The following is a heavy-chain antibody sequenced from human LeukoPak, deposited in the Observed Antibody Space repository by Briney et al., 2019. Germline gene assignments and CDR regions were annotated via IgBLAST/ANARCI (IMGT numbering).Heavy chain of an antibody. J-gene: IGHJ1*01. D-gene: IGHD3-10*01. Sequence: GGSLRLSCAASGFTFSSYSMNWVRQAPGKGLEWVSSISSSSSYIYYADSVKGRFTISRDNAKNSLYLQMNSLRAEDTAVYYCARESSGYYGSEHWGQGTLVTVSS. CDR2: ISSSSSYI. CDR3: ARESSGYYGSEH. V-gene: IGHV3-21*01. CDR1: GFTFSSYS.